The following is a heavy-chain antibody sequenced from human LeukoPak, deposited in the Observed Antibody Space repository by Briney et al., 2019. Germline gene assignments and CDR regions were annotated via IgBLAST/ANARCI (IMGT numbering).Heavy chain of an antibody. D-gene: IGHD6-13*01. CDR2: ISSSGSTI. J-gene: IGHJ4*02. CDR3: ARGGPYSSSWYFGY. CDR1: GFTFSSYG. V-gene: IGHV3-48*04. Sequence: GGSLRLSCAASGFTFSSYGMHWVRQAPGKGLEWVSYISSSGSTIYYAGSVKGRFTISRDNAKNSLYLQMNSLRAEDTAVYYCARGGPYSSSWYFGYWGQGTLVTVSS.